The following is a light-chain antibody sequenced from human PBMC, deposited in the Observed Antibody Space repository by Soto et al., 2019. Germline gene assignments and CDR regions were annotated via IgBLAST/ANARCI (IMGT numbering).Light chain of an antibody. CDR3: QHYGSSPT. CDR1: QSVSSTD. J-gene: IGKJ1*01. V-gene: IGKV3-20*01. Sequence: EVVLTQSPGTLSLSPGERATLSCRASQSVSSTDLAWYQQKPGQAPRLLIYATSSRATGFPDRFSGSGSGTDFTLTIGRLEPEDFAVYYCQHYGSSPTFGQGTKVDIK. CDR2: ATS.